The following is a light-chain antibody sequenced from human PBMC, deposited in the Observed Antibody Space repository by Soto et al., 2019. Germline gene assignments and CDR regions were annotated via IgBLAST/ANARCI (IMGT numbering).Light chain of an antibody. V-gene: IGKV1-39*01. Sequence: DIQMTQSPSSLSAYVGDRVTITCRASQSISSYLNWYQQKPGKAPKLLIYAASSLQSGVPSRFSGSGSGTDFTLTISSLQPEDFATYYCQQSYSTPHFGQGTLPEVK. CDR3: QQSYSTPH. J-gene: IGKJ5*01. CDR1: QSISSY. CDR2: AAS.